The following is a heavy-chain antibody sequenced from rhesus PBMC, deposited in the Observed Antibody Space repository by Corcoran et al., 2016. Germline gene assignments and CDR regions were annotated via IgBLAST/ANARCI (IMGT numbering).Heavy chain of an antibody. CDR1: GGSVCGYW. CDR2: IRSGGST. J-gene: IGHJ3*01. Sequence: QVQLQESGPGVVKPSETLSLTCAVYGGSVCGYWWGWLRPPPGKGLELIGRIRSGGSTKYNPSLKSRVTISIDTSKNQFSLKLSSVTAADTAVYYCARQGVAGTIAAFDFWGQGLRVTVSS. CDR3: ARQGVAGTIAAFDF. D-gene: IGHD1-1-1*01. V-gene: IGHV4-160*01.